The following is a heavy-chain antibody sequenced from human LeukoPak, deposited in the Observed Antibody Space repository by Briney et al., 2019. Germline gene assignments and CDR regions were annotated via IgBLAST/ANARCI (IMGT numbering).Heavy chain of an antibody. CDR2: ISTYGAST. CDR3: VSQRDHRVAVAGSFDN. CDR1: GFTFSTYA. J-gene: IGHJ4*02. V-gene: IGHV3-64D*06. Sequence: GGSLRLSCSASGFTFSTYAMHWVRQAPGKGLECVSTISTYGASTYYADSVKGRFTISRDNSKNTLYLQMTSLRVEDTAVYFCVSQRDHRVAVAGSFDNWGQGTLISVSP. D-gene: IGHD6-19*01.